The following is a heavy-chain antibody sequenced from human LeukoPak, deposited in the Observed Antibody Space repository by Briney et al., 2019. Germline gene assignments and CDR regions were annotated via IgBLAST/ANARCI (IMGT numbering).Heavy chain of an antibody. CDR3: AREGPRGNSQFDY. CDR1: GFSLRGYA. D-gene: IGHD2/OR15-2a*01. Sequence: PGGSLRLSCVASGFSLRGYAMHWVRQAPGKGLEWVALIWYDGSNKYYTDSVKGRLTISRDNSKNTLYLQMNSLRAEDTAVYYCAREGPRGNSQFDYWGQGTLVTVSS. V-gene: IGHV3-33*08. J-gene: IGHJ4*02. CDR2: IWYDGSNK.